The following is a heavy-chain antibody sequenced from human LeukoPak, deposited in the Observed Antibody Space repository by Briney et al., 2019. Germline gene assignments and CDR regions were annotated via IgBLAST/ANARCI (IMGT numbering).Heavy chain of an antibody. CDR3: ARQIVGAIRSDAFDI. D-gene: IGHD1-26*01. CDR2: IYYSGGT. J-gene: IGHJ3*02. CDR1: GGSFSGYY. Sequence: SETLSLTCAVYGGSFSGYYWSWIRQPPGKGLEWIGSIYYSGGTYYNPSLKSRVTISVDTSKNQFSLKLSSVTAADTAVYYCARQIVGAIRSDAFDIWGQGTMVTVSS. V-gene: IGHV4-34*01.